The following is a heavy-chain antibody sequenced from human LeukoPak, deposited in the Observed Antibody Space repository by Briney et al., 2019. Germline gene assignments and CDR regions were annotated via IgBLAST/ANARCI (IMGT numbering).Heavy chain of an antibody. CDR3: ARDHCLVVVAAKKCYFDY. CDR1: GYTFTGYY. CDR2: INPSGGST. J-gene: IGHJ4*02. V-gene: IGHV1-46*01. D-gene: IGHD2-15*01. Sequence: ASVKVSCKASGYTFTGYYMHWVRQAPGQGLEWMGIINPSGGSTSYAQKFQGRVTMTGDTSTSTVYMELSSLRSEDTAVYYCARDHCLVVVAAKKCYFDYWGQGALVTVSS.